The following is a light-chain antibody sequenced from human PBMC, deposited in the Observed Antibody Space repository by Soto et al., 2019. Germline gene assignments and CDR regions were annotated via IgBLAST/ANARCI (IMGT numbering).Light chain of an antibody. V-gene: IGLV2-14*01. CDR3: SSHTITNLVV. J-gene: IGLJ2*01. Sequence: QSVLTQPASVSGSPGQSITLSCTGTSSDVGGSNSVSWYQHHPGKAPKLMIYEVSNRPSGVSNGFSGSKSDNTASLTISGLQAEDEADYYCSSHTITNLVVFGGGTKLTVL. CDR2: EVS. CDR1: SSDVGGSNS.